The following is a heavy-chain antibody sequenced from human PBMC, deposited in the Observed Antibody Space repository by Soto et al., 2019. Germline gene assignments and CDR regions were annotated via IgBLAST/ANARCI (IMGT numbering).Heavy chain of an antibody. D-gene: IGHD3-16*01. J-gene: IGHJ5*02. V-gene: IGHV4-30-4*01. CDR2: IYYSGST. CDR3: ARVGGVRRRRSWFDP. Sequence: SETLSLSCTVSGGSISSGDYYWSWIRQPPGKGLEWIGYIYYSGSTYYNPSLKSRVTISVDTSKNQFSLKLSSVTAADTAVYYCARVGGVRRRRSWFDPWGQGTLVTVSS. CDR1: GGSISSGDYY.